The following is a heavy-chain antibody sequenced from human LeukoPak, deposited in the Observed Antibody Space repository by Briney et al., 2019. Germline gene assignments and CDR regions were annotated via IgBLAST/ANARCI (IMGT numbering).Heavy chain of an antibody. CDR1: GFYFRSYA. Sequence: GGSLRLSCVASGFYFRSYAMSWVRQAPGKGLEWVSGISSSGGSTYYADPVKGRFTITRDNSRTTLNLQMNSLRAEDTAVYYCAKDRLGSWSGFYFGLFDYWGQGTLVTVSS. V-gene: IGHV3-23*01. J-gene: IGHJ4*02. CDR2: ISSSGGST. CDR3: AKDRLGSWSGFYFGLFDY. D-gene: IGHD3-3*01.